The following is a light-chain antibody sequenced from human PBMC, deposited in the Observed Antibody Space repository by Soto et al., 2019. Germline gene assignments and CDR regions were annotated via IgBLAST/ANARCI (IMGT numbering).Light chain of an antibody. CDR1: QSLLHSYGNTY. CDR2: KVS. V-gene: IGKV2-24*01. CDR3: MQATQFPLT. J-gene: IGKJ4*01. Sequence: DIVLTQTPLSSPVALGQPASVSCRTSQSLLHSYGNTYLSWLHQRPGQPPRLLIYKVSNRFSGVPDRFSGSGTGTDFTLKIDRVESEDVGVYYCMQATQFPLTFGGGTKVDIK.